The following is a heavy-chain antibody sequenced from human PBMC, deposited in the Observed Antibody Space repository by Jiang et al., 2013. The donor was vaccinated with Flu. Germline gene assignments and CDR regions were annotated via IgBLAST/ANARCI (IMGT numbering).Heavy chain of an antibody. CDR3: ARDGESSGSYSESEYFQH. CDR2: ISYDGSRK. D-gene: IGHD3-22*01. V-gene: IGHV3-30-3*01. Sequence: QLLESGGGVVQPGRSLRLSCTASGFTFSSSAMHWVRQAPGKGLEWVSGISYDGSRKYYADSVKGRLTISRDNSKNTLYLQMNSLRVEDTAVYYCARDGESSGSYSESEYFQHWGQGTLVSVSS. CDR1: GFTFSSSA. J-gene: IGHJ1*01.